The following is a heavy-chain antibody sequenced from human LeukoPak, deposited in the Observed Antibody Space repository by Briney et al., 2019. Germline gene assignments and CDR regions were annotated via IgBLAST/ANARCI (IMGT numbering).Heavy chain of an antibody. CDR1: GFTFSSYA. CDR2: ISGSGGST. CDR3: AKGNRYYYGSGSYSNSYYFDY. Sequence: GGSLRLSCAASGFTFSSYAMSWVRQAPGKGLEWVSAISGSGGSTYYADSVKGRFTISRDNSENTLYLQMNSLRAEDTAVYYCAKGNRYYYGSGSYSNSYYFDYWGQGTLVTASS. J-gene: IGHJ4*02. V-gene: IGHV3-23*01. D-gene: IGHD3-10*01.